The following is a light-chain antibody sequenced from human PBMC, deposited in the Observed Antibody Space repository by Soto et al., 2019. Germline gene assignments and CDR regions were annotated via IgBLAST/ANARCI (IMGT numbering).Light chain of an antibody. V-gene: IGKV3D-15*01. Sequence: EIGMTQSPATLSVSPGDRATLSCRASQSISSNLAWYQQKPGQAPRLLIYGASNRATGIPGRFSGSGSGTDFIFTISRLEPEDFAVYYCQQYGIASWTFGQGTKVDI. CDR1: QSISSN. J-gene: IGKJ1*01. CDR3: QQYGIASWT. CDR2: GAS.